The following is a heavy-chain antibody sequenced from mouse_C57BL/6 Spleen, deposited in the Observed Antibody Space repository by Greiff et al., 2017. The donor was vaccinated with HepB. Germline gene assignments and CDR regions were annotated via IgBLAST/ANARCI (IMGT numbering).Heavy chain of an antibody. J-gene: IGHJ3*01. D-gene: IGHD6-5*01. CDR3: ARSLSSWFAY. V-gene: IGHV1-19*01. CDR2: INPYNGGT. CDR1: GYTFTDYY. Sequence: EVQLQQSGPVLVKPGASVKMSCKASGYTFTDYYMNWVKQSHGKSLEWIGVINPYNGGTSYNQKFKGKATLTVDKSSSTAYMELNSLTSEDSAVYYCARSLSSWFAYWGQGTLVTVSA.